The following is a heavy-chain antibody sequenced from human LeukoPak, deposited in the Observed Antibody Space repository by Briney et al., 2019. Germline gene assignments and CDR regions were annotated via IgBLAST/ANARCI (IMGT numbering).Heavy chain of an antibody. CDR1: GFSFSSYT. J-gene: IGHJ4*02. CDR3: AKAGVGATVFDY. D-gene: IGHD1-26*01. V-gene: IGHV3-23*01. Sequence: PGGSLRLSCAASGFSFSSYTVSWGRQAPGGRLEWVSAISSSGGSTNYADSVKGRFTISRDNFKNTLYLQMNSLRAEDTAVYYCAKAGVGATVFDYWGQGTLVTVSS. CDR2: ISSSGGST.